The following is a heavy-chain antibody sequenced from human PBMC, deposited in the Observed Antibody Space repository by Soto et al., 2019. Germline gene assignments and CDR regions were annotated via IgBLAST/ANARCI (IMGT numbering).Heavy chain of an antibody. CDR2: ITGNSEYK. D-gene: IGHD1-26*01. V-gene: IGHV3-21*06. CDR3: ARSGELLQTFDS. CDR1: GVSFSDYS. Sequence: GGSLRLSCVVSGVSFSDYSMNWVRQAPGKGLEWVSLITGNSEYKYYAGSVKGRFTVSRDNAKNSLYLQMNSLPVEDTAVYYCARSGELLQTFDSWGQGTLVTVSS. J-gene: IGHJ4*02.